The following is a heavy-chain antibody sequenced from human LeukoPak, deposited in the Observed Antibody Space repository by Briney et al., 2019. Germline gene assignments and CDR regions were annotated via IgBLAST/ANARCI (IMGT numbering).Heavy chain of an antibody. J-gene: IGHJ4*02. CDR3: ARGPPPYRGGDCYYFDY. CDR2: ISYDGSNK. D-gene: IGHD2-21*02. CDR1: GFTFSSYA. V-gene: IGHV3-30*04. Sequence: PGRSLRLSCAASGFTFSSYAMHWVRQAPGKGLEWVAVISYDGSNKYYADSVKGRFTISRDNSKNTLYLQMNSLRAEDTAVYYCARGPPPYRGGDCYYFDYWGQGTLVTVSS.